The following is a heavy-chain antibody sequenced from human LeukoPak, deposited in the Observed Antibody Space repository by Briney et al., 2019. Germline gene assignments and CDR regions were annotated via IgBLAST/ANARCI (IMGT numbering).Heavy chain of an antibody. V-gene: IGHV3-48*03. CDR3: ARDYGDYGSLDY. Sequence: PGGSLRLSCAASGFTFSSYEMNWVRQAPGKGLEWVSYISSSGSTIYYADSVKGRFTISRDNAKNTLYLQMNSLRAEDTAVYYCARDYGDYGSLDYWGQGTLVTVSS. CDR2: ISSSGSTI. CDR1: GFTFSSYE. D-gene: IGHD4-17*01. J-gene: IGHJ4*02.